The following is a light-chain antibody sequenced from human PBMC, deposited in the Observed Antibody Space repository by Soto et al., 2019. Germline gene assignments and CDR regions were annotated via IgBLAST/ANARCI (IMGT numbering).Light chain of an antibody. CDR1: EDIGIY. V-gene: IGKV1-33*01. J-gene: IGKJ4*01. CDR3: QQCQRRPLT. CDR2: AAS. Sequence: IQMTQSPSSLSESVGDRVSFSCQASEDIGIYLNWYHQKEGEAPKLLIYAASNLEKGVPLRFRGSGSGTHFTFTISSLQPDDFGTYFCQQCQRRPLTFGGGT.